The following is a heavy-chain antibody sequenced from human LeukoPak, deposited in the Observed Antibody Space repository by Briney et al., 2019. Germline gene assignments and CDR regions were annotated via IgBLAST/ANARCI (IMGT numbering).Heavy chain of an antibody. CDR3: ARGFLLVHQDIDS. CDR1: GGSFSDYY. D-gene: IGHD2-2*01. Sequence: SETLSLTCAVYGGSFSDYYWNWIRQPPGEGLEWIGEINHSGNTNYNPSLKSRVTISVDASKNQFSLKLRSVTAADTAVYYCARGFLLVHQDIDSWGQGTLVTVSS. V-gene: IGHV4-34*01. CDR2: INHSGNT. J-gene: IGHJ4*02.